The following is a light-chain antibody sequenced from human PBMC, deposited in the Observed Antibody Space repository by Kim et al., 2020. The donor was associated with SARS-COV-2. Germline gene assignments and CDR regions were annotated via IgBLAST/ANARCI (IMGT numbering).Light chain of an antibody. V-gene: IGKV3-20*01. J-gene: IGKJ4*01. CDR1: QSVSRDC. CDR2: DAS. CDR3: QQYGSSPLT. Sequence: FPGEGTTLSCRASQSVSRDCLAWYQQKPGQTPRLFIYDASNRPTGISDSFSGSGSGTDFALTISRLEPEDSAVYYCQQYGSSPLTFGGGTKVDLK.